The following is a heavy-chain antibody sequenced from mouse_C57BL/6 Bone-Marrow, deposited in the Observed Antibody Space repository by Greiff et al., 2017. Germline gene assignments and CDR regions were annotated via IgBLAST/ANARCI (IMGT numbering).Heavy chain of an antibody. CDR2: IYPRDGST. V-gene: IGHV1-78*01. J-gene: IGHJ4*01. Sequence: QVQLQQSDAELVKPGASVKISCKVSGYTFTDHTIHWMKQRPEQGLEWIGYIYPRDGSTKYNEKFKGKATLTADKSSSTAYMQLNSLTSEDSAVXFCARWDSYYDYDEGAMDDWGQGTSVTVSS. CDR3: ARWDSYYDYDEGAMDD. CDR1: GYTFTDHT. D-gene: IGHD2-4*01.